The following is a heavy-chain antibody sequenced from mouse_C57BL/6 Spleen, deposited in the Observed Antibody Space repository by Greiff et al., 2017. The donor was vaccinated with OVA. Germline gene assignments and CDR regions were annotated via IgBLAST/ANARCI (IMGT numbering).Heavy chain of an antibody. V-gene: IGHV1-15*01. D-gene: IGHD4-1*01. CDR2: IDPETGGT. J-gene: IGHJ1*03. Sequence: VQLQQSGAELVRPGASVTLSCKASGYTFTDYEMHWVKQTPVHGLEWIGAIDPETGGTAYNQKFKGKAILTADKSSSTAYMELRSLTSEDSAVYYCTTAGTGYFDVWGTGTTVTVSS. CDR3: TTAGTGYFDV. CDR1: GYTFTDYE.